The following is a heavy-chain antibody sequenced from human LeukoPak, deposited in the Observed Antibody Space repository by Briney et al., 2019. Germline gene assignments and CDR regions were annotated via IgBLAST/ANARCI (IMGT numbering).Heavy chain of an antibody. V-gene: IGHV3-11*01. CDR3: ARSPQKYYGFWSGYSEFDY. Sequence: PGGSLRLSCAASGFTFSDYYMSWIRQAPGKGLEWVSYISSSGSTIYYADSVKGRFTISRDNAKNSLYLQMNSLRAEDTAVYYCARSPQKYYGFWSGYSEFDYWGQGTLVTVSS. J-gene: IGHJ4*02. CDR2: ISSSGSTI. D-gene: IGHD3-3*01. CDR1: GFTFSDYY.